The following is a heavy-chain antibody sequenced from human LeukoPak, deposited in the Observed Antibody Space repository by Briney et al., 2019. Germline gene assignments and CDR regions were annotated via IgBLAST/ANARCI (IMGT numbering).Heavy chain of an antibody. Sequence: SETLSLTCTFSGGSINSNNYYWGWIRQPPGKGLEWIGSIYYSGSTYYNPSLKSRVTISLDTTKNQFSLKLSSVTAADTAVYFCARQGRQQLVPEFDYWGQGTLVTVSS. J-gene: IGHJ4*02. CDR2: IYYSGST. V-gene: IGHV4-39*01. D-gene: IGHD6-13*01. CDR1: GGSINSNNYY. CDR3: ARQGRQQLVPEFDY.